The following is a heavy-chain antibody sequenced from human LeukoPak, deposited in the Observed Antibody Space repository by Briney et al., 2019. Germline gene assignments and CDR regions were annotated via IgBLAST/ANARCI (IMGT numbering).Heavy chain of an antibody. D-gene: IGHD3-9*01. CDR2: MNPNSGNT. Sequence: GASVKVSCKASGYSFTNYGISWVRQATGQGLEWMGWMNPNSGNTGYTQKFQGRVTMTRNTSISAAYMELSSLRSEDTAVYYCARAELRYFDWPPGDYWGQGTLVTVSS. CDR1: GYSFTNYG. V-gene: IGHV1-8*02. CDR3: ARAELRYFDWPPGDY. J-gene: IGHJ4*02.